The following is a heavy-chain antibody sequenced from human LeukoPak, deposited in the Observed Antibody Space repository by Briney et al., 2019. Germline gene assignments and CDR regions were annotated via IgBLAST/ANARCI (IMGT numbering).Heavy chain of an antibody. V-gene: IGHV4-39*07. CDR1: GGSISSSSYY. CDR3: ARGTGDRAYFDL. J-gene: IGHJ2*01. Sequence: SETLSLTCTVSGGSISSSSYYWGWIRQPPGKGLEWIGSIYYSGSTYYNPSLKSRVTISVDRSKNQFSLKLSSVTAADTAVYYCARGTGDRAYFDLWGRGTLATVSS. CDR2: IYYSGST. D-gene: IGHD7-27*01.